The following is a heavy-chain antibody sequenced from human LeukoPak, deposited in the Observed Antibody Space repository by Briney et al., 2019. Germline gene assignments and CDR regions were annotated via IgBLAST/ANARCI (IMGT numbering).Heavy chain of an antibody. CDR1: GYPFTNNY. V-gene: IGHV1-46*01. D-gene: IGHD3-3*01. Sequence: ASVKVSCKTSGYPFTNNYIHWVRQAPGQGLEWMGGINLIPSGGSSTYAQKFQGRVTITADESTSTAYMELSSLRSEDTAVYYCAAKGLRFLEWLYPWGYWGQGTLVTVSS. CDR3: AAKGLRFLEWLYPWGY. J-gene: IGHJ4*02. CDR2: INLIPSGGSS.